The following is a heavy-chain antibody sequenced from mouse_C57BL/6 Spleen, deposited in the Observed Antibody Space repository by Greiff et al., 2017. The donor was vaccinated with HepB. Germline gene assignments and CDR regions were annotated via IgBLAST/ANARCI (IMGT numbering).Heavy chain of an antibody. CDR1: GYTFTSYW. V-gene: IGHV1-69*01. Sequence: QVQLQQPGAELVMPGASVKLSCKASGYTFTSYWMHWVKQRPGQGLEWIGEIDPSDSYTNYNQKFKGKSTLTVDKSSSTAYMQLSSLTSEDSAVYDGARHYYYGSSRGYAMDYWGQGTSVTVSS. J-gene: IGHJ4*01. CDR3: ARHYYYGSSRGYAMDY. CDR2: IDPSDSYT. D-gene: IGHD1-1*01.